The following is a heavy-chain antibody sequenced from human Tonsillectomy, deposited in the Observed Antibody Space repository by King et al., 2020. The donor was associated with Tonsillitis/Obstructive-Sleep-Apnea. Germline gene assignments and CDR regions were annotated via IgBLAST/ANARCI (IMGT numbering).Heavy chain of an antibody. D-gene: IGHD2-2*01. J-gene: IGHJ4*02. Sequence: VQLVESGGGLVQPGGSLRLSCAASGFTFSSYAMNWVRKPPGRGLDGAPTFIVGGGAHYYADSVRGRFTISRDNSKNTLYLQMNSLRAEDTAIYYCAKGGYCSSTSCPSDYWGQGTLVTVSS. CDR2: FIVGGGAH. V-gene: IGHV3-23*04. CDR1: GFTFSSYA. CDR3: AKGGYCSSTSCPSDY.